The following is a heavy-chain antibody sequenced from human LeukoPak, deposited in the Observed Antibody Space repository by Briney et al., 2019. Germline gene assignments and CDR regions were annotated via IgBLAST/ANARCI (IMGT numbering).Heavy chain of an antibody. CDR3: ARASDTRVLGTAHYYGMDV. J-gene: IGHJ6*02. Sequence: SETLSLTCTVSGGSISSYYWSWIRQPPGKGLEWIGYIYYSGSTNYNPSLKSRVTISVDTSKNQFSLKLSSVTAADTAVYYCARASDTRVLGTAHYYGMDVWGQGTTVTVSS. CDR1: GGSISSYY. D-gene: IGHD6-13*01. CDR2: IYYSGST. V-gene: IGHV4-59*01.